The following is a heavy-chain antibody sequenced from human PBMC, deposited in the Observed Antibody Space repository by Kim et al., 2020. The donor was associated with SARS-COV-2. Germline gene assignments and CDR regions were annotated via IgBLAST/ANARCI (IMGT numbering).Heavy chain of an antibody. V-gene: IGHV1-18*01. Sequence: TTYAQKLPGRVTMTTDTSTSTAYMELRSLRSDDTAVYYCARDLAGNWFDPWGQGTLVTVSS. CDR2: T. CDR3: ARDLAGNWFDP. J-gene: IGHJ5*02.